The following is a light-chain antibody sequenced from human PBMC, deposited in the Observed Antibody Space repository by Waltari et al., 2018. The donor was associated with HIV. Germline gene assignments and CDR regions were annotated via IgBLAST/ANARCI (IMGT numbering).Light chain of an antibody. Sequence: QSVLTQPPSVSAAPGQKVTISCSGSSSNIGNNFVSWFQQLPGTAPKPLIYDKTRRPSGMPDRFSGSKSGTSATLGITGLQSGDEADYYCGTWDSSLSAWVFGGGTKLTVL. CDR3: GTWDSSLSAWV. J-gene: IGLJ2*01. V-gene: IGLV1-51*01. CDR1: SSNIGNNF. CDR2: DKT.